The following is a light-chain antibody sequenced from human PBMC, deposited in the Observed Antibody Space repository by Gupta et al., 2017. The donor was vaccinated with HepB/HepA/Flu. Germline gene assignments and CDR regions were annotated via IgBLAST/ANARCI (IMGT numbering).Light chain of an antibody. CDR3: QQYGSSTFT. CDR2: DAS. CDR1: RSVRNVL. Sequence: PGQRATLSCRTSRSVRNVLSWFQQKPGQPPRLLIDDASTRATGIPDRCRGSGSGTDFTLTITRLEPEDVAVYYRQQYGSSTFTFGQGTKLDIK. V-gene: IGKV3-20*01. J-gene: IGKJ2*01.